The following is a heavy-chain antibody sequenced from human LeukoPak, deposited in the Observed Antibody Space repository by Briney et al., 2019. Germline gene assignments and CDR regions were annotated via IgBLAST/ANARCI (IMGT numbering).Heavy chain of an antibody. CDR1: GGSFSGYY. J-gene: IGHJ5*02. V-gene: IGHV4-34*01. D-gene: IGHD3-9*01. CDR2: IYQSGST. Sequence: SETLSLTCAVYGGSFSGYYWSWIRQPPGKGLEWIGTIYQSGSTYCNPSLRSRVTISVDTSKNQFSLNLRSVTAADTAVYYCARVPGVYYDILTGYGSGWFDPWGQGTLVTVSS. CDR3: ARVPGVYYDILTGYGSGWFDP.